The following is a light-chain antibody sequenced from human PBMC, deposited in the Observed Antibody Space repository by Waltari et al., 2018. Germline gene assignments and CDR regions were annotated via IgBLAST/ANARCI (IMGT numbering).Light chain of an antibody. CDR1: ISNIGTHY. CDR2: LTH. V-gene: IGLV1-47*01. CDR3: ATRDEGPTVV. J-gene: IGLJ2*01. Sequence: QSVLTQPPSASGTPGQSVTISCSGSISNIGTHYVYWYQQLPGTAPKLLIYLTHQRPSVFPDRVSASKSGTSASLAISGLRFEDEADYYCATRDEGPTVVFGGGTKLTVL.